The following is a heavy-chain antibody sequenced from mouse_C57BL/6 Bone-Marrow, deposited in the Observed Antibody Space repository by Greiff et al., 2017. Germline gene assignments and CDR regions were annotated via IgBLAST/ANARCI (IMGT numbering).Heavy chain of an antibody. CDR1: GYTFTDHT. CDR2: IYPRDGST. V-gene: IGHV1-78*01. J-gene: IGHJ3*01. D-gene: IGHD2-2*01. CDR3: ARQGGNDGAWFAY. Sequence: VQLQQSDAELVKPGASVKISCKVSGYTFTDHTIHWMKQRPELGLEWIGYIYPRDGSTKYNEKFKGKATLPAYKTTSTAYMQINSLTSEDSAVYFCARQGGNDGAWFAYWGQGTLVTVSA.